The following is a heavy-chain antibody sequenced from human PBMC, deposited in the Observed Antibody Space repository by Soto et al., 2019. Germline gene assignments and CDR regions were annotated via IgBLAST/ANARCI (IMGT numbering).Heavy chain of an antibody. J-gene: IGHJ4*02. CDR1: GFTFSDYA. CDR2: VSHDGRNT. D-gene: IGHD6-19*01. CDR3: AKGLLQGLFTSDCNY. Sequence: VQLVESGGGVVQPGRSLRLSCAASGFTFSDYAMHWVRQAPGKGLEWVAVVSHDGRNTHYADSVKGRFTISRDSSKNTLSQEIASLRAEDTDGYYCAKGLLQGLFTSDCNYWGQGALVTVSS. V-gene: IGHV3-30*18.